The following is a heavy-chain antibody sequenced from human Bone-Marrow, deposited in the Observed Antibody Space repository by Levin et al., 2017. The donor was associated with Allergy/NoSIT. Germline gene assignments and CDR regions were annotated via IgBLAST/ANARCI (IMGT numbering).Heavy chain of an antibody. J-gene: IGHJ6*02. V-gene: IGHV1-69*13. CDR1: GGTFKSYA. D-gene: IGHD3-9*01. CDR3: SCDMLTESYYYGMDV. Sequence: SVKVSCKASGGTFKSYAINWVRQAPGQGLEWMGGIIPMLGTANYAQNFQGRVTITADDFTSTVYMELRSLRSEDTAMYYCSCDMLTESYYYGMDVWGQGTTVTVSS. CDR2: IIPMLGTA.